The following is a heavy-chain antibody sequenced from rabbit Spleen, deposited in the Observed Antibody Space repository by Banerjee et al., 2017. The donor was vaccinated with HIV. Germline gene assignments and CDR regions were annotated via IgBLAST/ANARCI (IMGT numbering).Heavy chain of an antibody. D-gene: IGHD8-1*01. J-gene: IGHJ6*01. Sequence: QSLEESGGGLVQPEGSLTLTCTTSGFSFSSNYYMCWVRQAPGKGLEWIACTAAGRSTVTYDASWAKGRFSISKTSSTTVTLQMTSLTAADTATYFCARDTGTSFSTYGMDLWGPGTLVTVS. V-gene: IGHV1S40*01. CDR2: TAAGRSTVT. CDR3: ARDTGTSFSTYGMDL. CDR1: GFSFSSNYY.